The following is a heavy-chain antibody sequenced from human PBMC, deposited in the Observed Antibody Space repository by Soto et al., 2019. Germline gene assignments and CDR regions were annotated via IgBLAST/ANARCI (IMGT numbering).Heavy chain of an antibody. CDR3: TRDQCGRYSTSSSLTYAYSCIVV. CDR2: ISTYNGNT. Sequence: QVQLVQSGGEVKKPGASVKVSCKAVGYSFTNYGISWVRQAPGQGLEWMGWISTYNGNTNYAQKFQGRVTMTTDTPSTTPYMERRSLRSDDTPVYYCTRDQCGRYSTSSSLTYAYSCIVVWGQSTTVTLSS. D-gene: IGHD6-6*01. J-gene: IGHJ6*02. CDR1: GYSFTNYG. V-gene: IGHV1-18*01.